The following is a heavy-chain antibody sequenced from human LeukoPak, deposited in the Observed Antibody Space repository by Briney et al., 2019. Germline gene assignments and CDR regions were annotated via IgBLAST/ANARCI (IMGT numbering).Heavy chain of an antibody. Sequence: GGSLRLSWAASGFPFSSYAMSWVRRAPGKGLEWVSAISGSGGSTSYADSVKGRFTISRDNSKNTLYLQMNSLRAEDTAAYYCAKGSSSETRDAFDIWGQGTMVTVSS. D-gene: IGHD6-6*01. CDR3: AKGSSSETRDAFDI. J-gene: IGHJ3*02. CDR2: ISGSGGST. CDR1: GFPFSSYA. V-gene: IGHV3-23*01.